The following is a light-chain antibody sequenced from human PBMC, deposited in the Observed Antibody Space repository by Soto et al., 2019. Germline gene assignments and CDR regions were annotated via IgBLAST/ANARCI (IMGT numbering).Light chain of an antibody. V-gene: IGLV2-23*01. CDR3: CSNAGSSPYV. CDR2: EGS. Sequence: QSVLTQPASVSGSDGQSITISCTGTSSDVGKYNLVSWYQQHPGKAPKLMIYEGSKRPSGVSNRFSGSESGNTASLTISGLQAEDEADYYCCSNAGSSPYVFGTGTQLTVL. J-gene: IGLJ1*01. CDR1: SSDVGKYNL.